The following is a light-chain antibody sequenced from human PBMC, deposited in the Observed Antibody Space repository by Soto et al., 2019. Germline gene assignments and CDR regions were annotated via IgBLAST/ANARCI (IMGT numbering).Light chain of an antibody. CDR2: AAS. J-gene: IGKJ3*01. CDR3: QKSYSTPFT. CDR1: QSISSY. Sequence: DIQMTQSPSSLSASVGDRVTITCRASQSISSYLNWYQQKPWKAPKLLIYAASSLQSGVPSRFSGSGCGTAVTFTISSLQPEDFATYYCQKSYSTPFTFGPGTKVDIK. V-gene: IGKV1-39*01.